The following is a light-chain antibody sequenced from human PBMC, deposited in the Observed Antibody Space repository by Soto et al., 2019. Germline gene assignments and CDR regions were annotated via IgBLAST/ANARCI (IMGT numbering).Light chain of an antibody. CDR1: SGSIASNY. J-gene: IGLJ2*01. V-gene: IGLV6-57*02. CDR2: EDD. CDR3: QSYDSSNHVV. Sequence: NFMLTQPHSVSESPGKTVIISCTGSSGSIASNYVQWYQQRPGSAPTTVIFEDDQRPSGVPDRFSGSTDTSSNSASLTISGLKTEDEADYYCQSYDSSNHVVFGGGTKVTVL.